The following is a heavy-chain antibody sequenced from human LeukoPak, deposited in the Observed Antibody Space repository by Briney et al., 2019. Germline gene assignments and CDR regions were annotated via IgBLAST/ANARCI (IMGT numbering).Heavy chain of an antibody. J-gene: IGHJ6*02. V-gene: IGHV3-21*01. CDR2: ISSSSSYI. D-gene: IGHD5-12*01. CDR1: GFTFSSYS. Sequence: GGSLRLSCAASGFTFSSYSMNWVRQAPGKGLEWVSSISSSSSYIYYADSVKGRFTISRDNAKNSLYLQMNSLRAEDTAVYYCARDVYDSYYCGMDVWGQGTTVTVSS. CDR3: ARDVYDSYYCGMDV.